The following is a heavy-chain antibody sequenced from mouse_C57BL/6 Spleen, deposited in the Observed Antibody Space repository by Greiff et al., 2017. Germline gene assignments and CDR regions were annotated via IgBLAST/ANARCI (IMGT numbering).Heavy chain of an antibody. CDR3: TKQNYGSKSGLDY. CDR1: GYTFTTYP. CDR2: FHPYNDDT. Sequence: QVQLQQSGAELVKPGASVKMSCKASGYTFTTYPIEWMKQNHGKSLEWIGNFHPYNDDTKYNEKFKGKATLTVEKSSSTVYLELSLLTSDYSAVXYCTKQNYGSKSGLDYWGQGTTLTVSS. V-gene: IGHV1-47*01. J-gene: IGHJ2*01. D-gene: IGHD1-1*01.